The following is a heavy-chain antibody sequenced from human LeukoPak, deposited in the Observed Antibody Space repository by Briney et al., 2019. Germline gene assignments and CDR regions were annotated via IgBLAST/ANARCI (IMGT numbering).Heavy chain of an antibody. CDR2: ISGRGDET. CDR3: AKDTSAWWYHRAYMNV. J-gene: IGHJ6*03. D-gene: IGHD2-15*01. Sequence: GGSLRLSCAASGFTFSDYAMSWVRQAPGGGLEWVSAISGRGDETFHADSVKGRFTTSRDNSKNTLSLQMSRLRVEDSAVYFCAKDTSAWWYHRAYMNVWGTGTTVTVSS. V-gene: IGHV3-23*01. CDR1: GFTFSDYA.